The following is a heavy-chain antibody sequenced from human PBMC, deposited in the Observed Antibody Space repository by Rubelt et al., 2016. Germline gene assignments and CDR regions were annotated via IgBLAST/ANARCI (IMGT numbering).Heavy chain of an antibody. D-gene: IGHD5-12*01. V-gene: IGHV4-34*01. CDR2: IYYSGST. Sequence: QVQLQQWGAGLLKPSETLSLTCAVYGGSFSGYYWSWTRQHPGKGLEWIGYIYYSGSTYYNPSLRSRVTLSGDTSKNRFSLKRSSVTAADTAVYYCARRASGYDSLLDWFDPWGQGTLVTVSS. CDR3: ARRASGYDSLLDWFDP. CDR1: GGSFSGYY. J-gene: IGHJ5*02.